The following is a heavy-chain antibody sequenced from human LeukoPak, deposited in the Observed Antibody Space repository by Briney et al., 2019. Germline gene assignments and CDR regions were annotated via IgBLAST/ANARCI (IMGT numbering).Heavy chain of an antibody. Sequence: GGSLRLSCAASGFTFSSYWLSWVRQAPGKGLEWVANIKQDGSEKYYVDSVKGRFTISRDNAKNSLYLQLNSLRAEDTAVYHCARGSDPYHYGSGNPPDYWGRGTLVTVSS. V-gene: IGHV3-7*01. CDR3: ARGSDPYHYGSGNPPDY. CDR2: IKQDGSEK. J-gene: IGHJ4*02. D-gene: IGHD3-10*01. CDR1: GFTFSSYW.